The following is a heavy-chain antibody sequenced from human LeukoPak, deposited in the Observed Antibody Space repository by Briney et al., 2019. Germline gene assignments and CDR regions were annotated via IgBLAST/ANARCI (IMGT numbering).Heavy chain of an antibody. CDR2: IYYSGST. D-gene: IGHD6-19*01. Sequence: SETLSLTCTVSGGSISSSGYYWGWIRQPPGKGLEWIGSIYYSGSTYYNPSLKSRVTISVDTSKNQFSLKLSSVTAADTAVYYCAREKYSSGWNDYWGQGTLVTVSS. CDR1: GGSISSSGYY. CDR3: AREKYSSGWNDY. V-gene: IGHV4-39*07. J-gene: IGHJ4*02.